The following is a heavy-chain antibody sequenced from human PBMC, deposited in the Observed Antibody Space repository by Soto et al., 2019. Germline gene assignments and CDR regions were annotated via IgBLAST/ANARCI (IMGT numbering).Heavy chain of an antibody. J-gene: IGHJ4*02. CDR3: ASGLDLGDSSGYRFDY. D-gene: IGHD3-22*01. V-gene: IGHV4-59*01. Sequence: SETLSLTCTVSGGSISSYYWSWIRQPPGKGLEWIGYIYCSGSTNYNPSLKSRVTISVDTSKNQFSLKLSSVTAADTAVYYCASGLDLGDSSGYRFDYGGQGTLVTVYS. CDR1: GGSISSYY. CDR2: IYCSGST.